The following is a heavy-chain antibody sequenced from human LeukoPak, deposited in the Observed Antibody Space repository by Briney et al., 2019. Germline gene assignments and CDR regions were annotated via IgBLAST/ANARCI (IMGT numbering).Heavy chain of an antibody. CDR2: ITWNSGTI. J-gene: IGHJ4*02. Sequence: GGSLRLSCATSGFNFDQYAMFWVRQAPGKGLEWVTGITWNSGTIASADSVKGRFTISRDNAKSSLYLQMNSLRTEDTALYYCVRSVGSDWGHFDFRGQGTLVTVSS. D-gene: IGHD7-27*01. CDR3: VRSVGSDWGHFDF. CDR1: GFNFDQYA. V-gene: IGHV3-9*01.